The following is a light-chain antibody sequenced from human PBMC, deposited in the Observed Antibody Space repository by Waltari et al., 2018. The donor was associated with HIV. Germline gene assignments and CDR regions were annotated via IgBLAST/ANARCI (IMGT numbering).Light chain of an antibody. Sequence: QSALTQPPSASGSPGQSVTIFCTGTSRDVGGHNYVSWYQQHPDKAPKLIIFEVNKRPSGVPDRFSGSKSGNTASLTVSGLQAEDEADYYCSSYAGSDSPYVFGSGTTVTVL. CDR1: SRDVGGHNY. CDR3: SSYAGSDSPYV. J-gene: IGLJ1*01. CDR2: EVN. V-gene: IGLV2-8*01.